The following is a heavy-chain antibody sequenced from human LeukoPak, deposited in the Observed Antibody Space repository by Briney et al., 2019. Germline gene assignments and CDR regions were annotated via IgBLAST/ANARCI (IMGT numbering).Heavy chain of an antibody. J-gene: IGHJ5*02. CDR3: ARGGIHGGTVTRRLYLGWFDP. Sequence: GGSLRLSCAASGLTFSSYDMSWVRQAPGKGLEWGSAISRSGGSTYYADSVKGRFTISRDNSKNTLYLQMGSLRAEDMAVYYCARGGIHGGTVTRRLYLGWFDPWGQGTLVTVSS. V-gene: IGHV3-23*01. CDR2: ISRSGGST. D-gene: IGHD4-17*01. CDR1: GLTFSSYD.